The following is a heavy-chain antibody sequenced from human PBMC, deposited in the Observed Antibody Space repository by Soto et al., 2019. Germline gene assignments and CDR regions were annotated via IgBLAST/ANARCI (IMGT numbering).Heavy chain of an antibody. CDR1: GGTFSSYA. J-gene: IGHJ5*02. D-gene: IGHD6-19*01. Sequence: ASVKVSCKAAGGTFSSYAISWVRQAPGQGLEWMGGIIPIFGTANYAQKFQGRVTITADESTSTAYMELSSLRSDDTAVYYCARDRGSSGSNWFDPWGQGTLVTVSS. CDR3: ARDRGSSGSNWFDP. CDR2: IIPIFGTA. V-gene: IGHV1-69*13.